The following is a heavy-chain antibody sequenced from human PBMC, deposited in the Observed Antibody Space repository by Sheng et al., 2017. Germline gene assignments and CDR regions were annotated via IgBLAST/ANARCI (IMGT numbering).Heavy chain of an antibody. V-gene: IGHV3-72*01. CDR3: VRGEADPSDFYMDV. Sequence: EVQLVESGEGLVQPGGSLRLSCVASGFIFSDHYMDWVRQAPGKGLEWVGRSRSKAQGYTTEYAASVKGRFTISREDSTNSVFLQMNSLKTEDTAVYYCVRGEADPSDFYMDVWGKGTKVTVSS. CDR1: GFIFSDHY. CDR2: SRSKAQGYTT. D-gene: IGHD6-19*01. J-gene: IGHJ6*03.